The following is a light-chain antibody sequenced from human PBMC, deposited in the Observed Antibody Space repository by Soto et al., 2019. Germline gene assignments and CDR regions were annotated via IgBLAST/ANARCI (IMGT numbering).Light chain of an antibody. J-gene: IGKJ1*01. CDR1: QSISSW. CDR3: QQYNDNWT. CDR2: KAS. Sequence: DIQMTQSPSNLSASVGDRVTITCRAGQSISSWLAWYQQKPGTAPNLLIYKASTLQSGVPSRFSGSGSGTEFTLTISSLQPDDSATYYCQQYNDNWTFGQGTKVEIK. V-gene: IGKV1-5*03.